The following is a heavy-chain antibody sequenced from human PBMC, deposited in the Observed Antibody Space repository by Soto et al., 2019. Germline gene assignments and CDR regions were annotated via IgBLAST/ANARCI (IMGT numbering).Heavy chain of an antibody. V-gene: IGHV3-9*01. J-gene: IGHJ4*02. Sequence: EVQLVESGGGLVQPGRSLRLSCAASGFTFDDYAMHWVRQAPGKGLEWVSGISWNSGSIGYADSVKGRFTISRDNAKNSLDLEMNSLRAEDTALYYCAKGTRYYYDSSGSDYWGQGTLVTVSS. CDR1: GFTFDDYA. D-gene: IGHD3-22*01. CDR3: AKGTRYYYDSSGSDY. CDR2: ISWNSGSI.